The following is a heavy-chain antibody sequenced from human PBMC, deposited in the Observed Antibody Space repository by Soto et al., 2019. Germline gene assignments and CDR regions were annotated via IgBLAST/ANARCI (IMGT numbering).Heavy chain of an antibody. D-gene: IGHD2-2*01. CDR1: GYTCTMYG. V-gene: IGHV1-69*06. CDR3: ALRPGYWSSTSCLAAY. CDR2: SIPIFGTA. Sequence: GASVTVSCMPSGYTCTMYGISWVRQAPGQGLEWMGRSIPIFGTANYAQKFQGRVTITADTSTSTADMELSSLSSEDTAVYYRALRPGYWSSTSCLAAYWGQGTLVTVSS. J-gene: IGHJ4*02.